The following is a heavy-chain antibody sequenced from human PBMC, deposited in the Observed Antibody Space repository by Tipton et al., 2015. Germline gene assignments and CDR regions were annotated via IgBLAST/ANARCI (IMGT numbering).Heavy chain of an antibody. CDR1: GYSISSAFY. D-gene: IGHD6-13*01. J-gene: IGHJ5*02. Sequence: TLSLTCAVSGYSISSAFYWGWIRQPPGKGLEWIATIYHTGSTYYNPSLKSRVTISVDTSKSQFSLRLSSVTAADTAVYYCARLFYSTSWYWFDPWGQGTLVTVSS. V-gene: IGHV4-38-2*01. CDR3: ARLFYSTSWYWFDP. CDR2: IYHTGST.